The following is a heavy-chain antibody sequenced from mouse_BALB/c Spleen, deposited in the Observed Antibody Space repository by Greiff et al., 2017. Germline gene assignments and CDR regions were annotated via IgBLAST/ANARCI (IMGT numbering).Heavy chain of an antibody. CDR2: ISDGGSYT. CDR1: GFTFSDYY. CDR3: ARDWDYDGAWFAY. Sequence: EVKLVESGGGLVKPGGSLKLSCAASGFTFSDYYMYWVRQTPEKRLEWVATISDGGSYTYYTDSVKGRFTISRDNAKNNLYLQMSSLKSEDTDMYKGARDWDYDGAWFAYWGQGTLVTVSA. D-gene: IGHD2-4*01. V-gene: IGHV5-4*02. J-gene: IGHJ3*01.